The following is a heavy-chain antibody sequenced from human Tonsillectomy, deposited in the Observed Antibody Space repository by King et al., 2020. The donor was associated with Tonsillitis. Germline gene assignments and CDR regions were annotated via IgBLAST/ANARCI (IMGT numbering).Heavy chain of an antibody. D-gene: IGHD4/OR15-4a*01. Sequence: VQLVESGGGVVQPGRSLRRSCAASGFPFSRSGIHWGCQAPGKGLEWGAVLSYVGNNKYYAESVKGRFTVSRDISKNTVSLQMSTLRAEDTAVYYCAKGLTYYFDYWGQGALVTVSS. CDR1: GFPFSRSG. J-gene: IGHJ4*02. CDR2: LSYVGNNK. V-gene: IGHV3-30*18. CDR3: AKGLTYYFDY.